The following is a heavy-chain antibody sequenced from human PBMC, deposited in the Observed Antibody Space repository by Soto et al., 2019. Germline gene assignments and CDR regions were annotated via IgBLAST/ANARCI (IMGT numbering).Heavy chain of an antibody. Sequence: GESLKISCNGSGYSFTSYWISWVRQMPGKGLEWMGRIDPSDSYTNYSPSFQGHVTISADKSISTAYLQWSSLKASDTAMYYCARHPYYDFWSGYYTHTFDYWGQGTLVTVSS. CDR2: IDPSDSYT. CDR3: ARHPYYDFWSGYYTHTFDY. CDR1: GYSFTSYW. V-gene: IGHV5-10-1*01. J-gene: IGHJ4*02. D-gene: IGHD3-3*01.